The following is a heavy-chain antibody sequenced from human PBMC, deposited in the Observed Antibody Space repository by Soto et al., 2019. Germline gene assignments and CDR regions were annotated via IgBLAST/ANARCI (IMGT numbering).Heavy chain of an antibody. CDR2: INHSGST. CDR1: GGSFSGYY. J-gene: IGHJ6*03. D-gene: IGHD5-18*01. V-gene: IGHV4-34*01. Sequence: SETLSLTCAVYGGSFSGYYWSWIRQPPGKGLEWIGEINHSGSTNYNPSLKSRVTISVDTSKNQFSLRLSSVTTADTAVYYCARGQREGGYSSTYYYYYMNVWGKGTTVTVSS. CDR3: ARGQREGGYSSTYYYYYMNV.